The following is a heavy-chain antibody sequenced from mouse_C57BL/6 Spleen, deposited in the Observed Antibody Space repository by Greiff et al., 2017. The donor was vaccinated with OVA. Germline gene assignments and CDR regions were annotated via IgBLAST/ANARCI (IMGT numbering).Heavy chain of an antibody. CDR2: IYPGSGST. Sequence: QVQLQQSGAELVKPGASVKMSCKASGYTFTSYWITWVKQRPGQGREWIGDIYPGSGSTNYNEKFKSKATLTVDTSSSQAYMQLSSLTSEDSAVYYCASGIYYDYDGAAYWGQGTLVTVSA. CDR3: ASGIYYDYDGAAY. J-gene: IGHJ3*01. V-gene: IGHV1-55*01. CDR1: GYTFTSYW. D-gene: IGHD2-4*01.